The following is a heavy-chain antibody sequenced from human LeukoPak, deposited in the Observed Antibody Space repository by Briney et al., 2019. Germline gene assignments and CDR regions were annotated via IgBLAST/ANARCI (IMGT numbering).Heavy chain of an antibody. CDR3: AGSSGWYSPFDY. J-gene: IGHJ4*02. D-gene: IGHD6-19*01. Sequence: ASVKVSCKASGYTFTGYYMHWVRQAPGQGLEWMGWINPNSGGTNYAQKFQGRVTMTRDTSISTAYMELSRLRSDDTAVYYCAGSSGWYSPFDYWGQGTLVTVSS. V-gene: IGHV1-2*02. CDR2: INPNSGGT. CDR1: GYTFTGYY.